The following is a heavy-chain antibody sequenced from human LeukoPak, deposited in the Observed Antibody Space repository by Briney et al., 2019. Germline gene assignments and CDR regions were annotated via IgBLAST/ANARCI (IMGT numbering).Heavy chain of an antibody. J-gene: IGHJ4*02. CDR2: ISGSGGST. Sequence: GGSLRLSCAASGFTFSNYAMSWVRQALGKGLEWVSAISGSGGSTYYADSVKGRFTISRDNSKNTLYLQMNSLRAEDTAVYYCAKGITIFGVVKYFDYWGQGTLVTVSS. CDR3: AKGITIFGVVKYFDY. D-gene: IGHD3-3*01. CDR1: GFTFSNYA. V-gene: IGHV3-23*01.